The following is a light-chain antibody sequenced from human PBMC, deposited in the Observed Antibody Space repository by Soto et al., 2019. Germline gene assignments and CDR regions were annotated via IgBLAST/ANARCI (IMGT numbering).Light chain of an antibody. Sequence: DIVMTQSPDSLAVSPGERATFNCKSSQSLLFNVNNKNYLAWYQQKLGQPPKLLIYWASARESGVPDRFSGSGSGTDFSLTIRRLEPDDFAVYYCQKYGNFWTFGQGTKVDIK. CDR3: QKYGNFWT. CDR1: QSLLFNVNNKNY. V-gene: IGKV4-1*01. J-gene: IGKJ1*01. CDR2: WAS.